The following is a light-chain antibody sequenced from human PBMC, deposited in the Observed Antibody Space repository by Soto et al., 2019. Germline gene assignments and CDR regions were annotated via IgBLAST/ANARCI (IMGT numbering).Light chain of an antibody. Sequence: QSVLTQPASVSGSPGQSITISCTGTSSDVGIYNFVSWYQHHPGKAPKLMIYDVSNRPSGVSDRFSGSKSGNTASLTISGLQADDEAYYYCTSYTITDTYVFGTGTKVTVL. V-gene: IGLV2-14*03. CDR2: DVS. J-gene: IGLJ1*01. CDR1: SSDVGIYNF. CDR3: TSYTITDTYV.